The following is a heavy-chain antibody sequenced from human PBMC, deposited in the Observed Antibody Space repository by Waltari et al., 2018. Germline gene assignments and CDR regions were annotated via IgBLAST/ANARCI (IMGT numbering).Heavy chain of an antibody. Sequence: QLQLQESGPGLVKPSETLSLTCTVSGGSISSSSYYWGWIRQPPGKGLEWIGSIYYSGSTYYNPSLKSRVTISVDTSKNQFSLKLSSVTAADTAVYYCARVGDYLGWYFDYWGQGTLVTVSS. CDR1: GGSISSSSYY. D-gene: IGHD4-17*01. CDR2: IYYSGST. J-gene: IGHJ4*02. V-gene: IGHV4-39*07. CDR3: ARVGDYLGWYFDY.